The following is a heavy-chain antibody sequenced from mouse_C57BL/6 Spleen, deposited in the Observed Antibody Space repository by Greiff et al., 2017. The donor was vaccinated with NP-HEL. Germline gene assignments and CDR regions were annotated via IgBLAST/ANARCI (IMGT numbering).Heavy chain of an antibody. V-gene: IGHV1-55*01. CDR3: ARNLYYDPY. J-gene: IGHJ2*01. D-gene: IGHD2-4*01. CDR2: IYPGSGST. CDR1: GYTFTSYW. Sequence: QVQLKQPGAELVKPGASVKMSCKASGYTFTSYWITWVKQRPGQGLEWIGDIYPGSGSTNYIEKFKSKATLTVDTSSSTAYMQLSSLTSEDSAVYYCARNLYYDPYWGQGTTLTVSS.